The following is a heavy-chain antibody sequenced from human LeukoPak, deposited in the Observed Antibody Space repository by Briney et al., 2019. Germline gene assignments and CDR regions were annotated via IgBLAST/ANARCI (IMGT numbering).Heavy chain of an antibody. D-gene: IGHD4-17*01. CDR2: ISYDGSNK. Sequence: GGSLRLSCSASGFTFSSYAMHWVRQAPGKGLEWVAVISYDGSNKYYPNSVKGRFTISRDNSKNTLFLQMNSLRTDDTAVYYCAKTDYGDRGVDYWGQGTLVTVSS. V-gene: IGHV3-30*18. CDR1: GFTFSSYA. J-gene: IGHJ4*02. CDR3: AKTDYGDRGVDY.